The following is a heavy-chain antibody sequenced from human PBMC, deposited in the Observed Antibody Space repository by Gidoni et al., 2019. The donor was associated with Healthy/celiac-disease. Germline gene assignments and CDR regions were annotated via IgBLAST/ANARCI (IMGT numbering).Heavy chain of an antibody. Sequence: EVQLLESGGGLVQPGGSLRLSCAAPGFTFSSYAMSWVRQAPGKGLEWVSAISGSGGSTYYADSVKGRFTISRDNSKNTLYLQMNSLRAEDTAVYYCAPPPRITGTFNFDYWGQGTLVTVSS. J-gene: IGHJ4*02. D-gene: IGHD1-7*01. CDR2: ISGSGGST. V-gene: IGHV3-23*01. CDR3: APPPRITGTFNFDY. CDR1: GFTFSSYA.